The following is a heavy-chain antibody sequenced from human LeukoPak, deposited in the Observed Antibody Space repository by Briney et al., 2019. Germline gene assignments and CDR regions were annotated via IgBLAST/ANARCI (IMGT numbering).Heavy chain of an antibody. Sequence: GASVKVSCKASGFTSTNFAVQWVRQARGQRLEWIGRIIVGSGATKCAQDFQERVTITRDLSTSTLYMELRSLTSEDTVVYYCAADLSNPRMGASYLDSWGQGTLVTVSS. D-gene: IGHD3-16*01. V-gene: IGHV1-58*01. CDR2: IIVGSGAT. CDR3: AADLSNPRMGASYLDS. CDR1: GFTSTNFA. J-gene: IGHJ4*02.